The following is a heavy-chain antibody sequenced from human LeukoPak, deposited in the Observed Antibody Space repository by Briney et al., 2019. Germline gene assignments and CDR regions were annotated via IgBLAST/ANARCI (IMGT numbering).Heavy chain of an antibody. D-gene: IGHD3-10*01. CDR3: AILLWFGELMDV. CDR1: GYTFTSYD. CDR2: MNPNSSNT. J-gene: IGHJ6*04. V-gene: IGHV1-8*01. Sequence: GASVKVSCKASGYTFTSYDINWVRQATGQGLEWMGWMNPNSSNTGYAQKFQGRVTMTRNTSISTAYMELSSLRSEDTAVYYCAILLWFGELMDVWGKGTTVTVPS.